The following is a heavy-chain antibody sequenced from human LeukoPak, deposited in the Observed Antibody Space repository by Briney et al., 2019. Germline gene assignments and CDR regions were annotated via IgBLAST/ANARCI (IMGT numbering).Heavy chain of an antibody. Sequence: ASVKVSCKASGYTFTSYDINWVRQATGQGLEWMGWMNPNSGNTGFAQKFQGRVTMTRDNYISTAYMELSSLGSEDTAVYYCLSLTYGHWGQGTLVTVSS. D-gene: IGHD3-16*01. CDR3: LSLTYGH. CDR1: GYTFTSYD. J-gene: IGHJ4*02. CDR2: MNPNSGNT. V-gene: IGHV1-8*01.